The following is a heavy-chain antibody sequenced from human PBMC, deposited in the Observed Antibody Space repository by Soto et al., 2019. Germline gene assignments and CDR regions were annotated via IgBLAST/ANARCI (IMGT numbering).Heavy chain of an antibody. Sequence: QVQLVQSGAEVKKPGASVKVSCKASGYTFTGYYMHWVRQAPGQGLEWMGWINPNSGGTNYAQKFQGWVTMPRDTSSGSAXXEXSXXRSDDTAVYYCARDMGDIVLVPAAIPRDYYYGRDVWGQGTTVTVSS. CDR3: ARDMGDIVLVPAAIPRDYYYGRDV. CDR2: INPNSGGT. CDR1: GYTFTGYY. J-gene: IGHJ6*02. D-gene: IGHD2-2*01. V-gene: IGHV1-2*04.